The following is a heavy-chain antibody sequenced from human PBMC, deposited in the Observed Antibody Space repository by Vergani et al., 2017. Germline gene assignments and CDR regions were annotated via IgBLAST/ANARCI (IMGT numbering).Heavy chain of an antibody. D-gene: IGHD3-3*01. CDR2: INTNGDYT. CDR1: GFSFTTYA. CDR3: AKVDYDFWSDYYSFDY. V-gene: IGHV3-23*01. J-gene: IGHJ4*02. Sequence: EVQLLESGGDLVQPGGSLRLSCAASGFSFTTYAMSWVRQAPGKGLEWVSTINTNGDYTRYGDSVKGRFTISRDNSKNTLYLQMNSLRAEDTAVYYCAKVDYDFWSDYYSFDYWGQGTLVTVSS.